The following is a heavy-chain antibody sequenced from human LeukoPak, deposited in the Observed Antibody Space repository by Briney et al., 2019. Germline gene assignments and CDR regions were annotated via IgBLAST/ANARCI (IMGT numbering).Heavy chain of an antibody. Sequence: GESLKISCKGSGYSFASYWIGWVRQMPGKGLEWMGIIYPGDPDTRYSPSFQGQVTISADKSISTAYLQWSSLKASDTAMYYCARQGCSGGSCYSWFDPWGQGTLVTVSS. D-gene: IGHD2-15*01. CDR1: GYSFASYW. CDR3: ARQGCSGGSCYSWFDP. CDR2: IYPGDPDT. V-gene: IGHV5-51*01. J-gene: IGHJ5*02.